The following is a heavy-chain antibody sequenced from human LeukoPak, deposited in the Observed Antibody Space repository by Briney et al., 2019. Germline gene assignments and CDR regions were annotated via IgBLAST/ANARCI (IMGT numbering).Heavy chain of an antibody. D-gene: IGHD5-18*01. V-gene: IGHV3-21*01. CDR2: ISSSSSYI. CDR1: GFTFSSYS. J-gene: IGHJ4*02. CDR3: ASLLLRGYSYGEFDY. Sequence: GGSLRLSCAASGFTFSSYSMNWVRQAPGKGLEWVSSISSSSSYIYYADSVKGRFTISRDNAKNSLYLQMNSLRAEDTAVYYCASLLLRGYSYGEFDYWGQGTLVTVSS.